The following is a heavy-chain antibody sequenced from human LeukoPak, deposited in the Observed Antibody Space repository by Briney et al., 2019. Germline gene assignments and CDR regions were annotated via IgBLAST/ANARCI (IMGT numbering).Heavy chain of an antibody. CDR1: ELTFEDYA. Sequence: GGSLKPSCQPSELTFEDYAMSWFPQLPGKGLEGAPGINWNGGSTAYADSVKGRFTISRDNAKNSLYLQMNSLRAEDTALYHCARSELGYYYYYMDVWGKGTTVTVSS. V-gene: IGHV3-20*01. CDR2: INWNGGST. D-gene: IGHD7-27*01. J-gene: IGHJ6*03. CDR3: ARSELGYYYYYMDV.